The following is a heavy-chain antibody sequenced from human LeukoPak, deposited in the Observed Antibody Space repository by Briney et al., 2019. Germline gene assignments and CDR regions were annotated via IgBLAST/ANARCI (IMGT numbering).Heavy chain of an antibody. CDR3: ARDEVSGSYFTYYYYGMDV. D-gene: IGHD3-10*01. J-gene: IGHJ6*02. CDR2: ISSSSSYI. V-gene: IGHV3-21*01. Sequence: PGGSLRLSCAASGFTFSSYSMNWVRQAPGKGLEWVSSISSSSSYIYYADSVKGRSTISRDNAKNSLYLQMNSLRAEDTAVYYCARDEVSGSYFTYYYYGMDVWGQGTTVTVSS. CDR1: GFTFSSYS.